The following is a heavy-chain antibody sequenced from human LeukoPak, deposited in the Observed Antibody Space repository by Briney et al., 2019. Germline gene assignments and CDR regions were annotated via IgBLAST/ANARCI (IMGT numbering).Heavy chain of an antibody. Sequence: GGSLRLSCAASVTLDNYGMSWVRQAPGKGLEWVSFISASGGSTHYADSVKGRFTISRDNSKNTLYLQINSLRAEDTATYYCAKGAHYDFRSGYTLEYVDVWGKGTLVTVSS. CDR1: VTLDNYG. J-gene: IGHJ4*02. CDR3: AKGAHYDFRSGYTLEYVDV. V-gene: IGHV3-23*01. CDR2: ISASGGST. D-gene: IGHD3-3*01.